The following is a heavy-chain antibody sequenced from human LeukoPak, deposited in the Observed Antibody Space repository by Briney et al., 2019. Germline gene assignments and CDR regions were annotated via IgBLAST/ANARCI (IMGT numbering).Heavy chain of an antibody. CDR1: GFTFSDHS. CDR3: ARAGTGHKADDY. CDR2: TRNKANSYTT. V-gene: IGHV3-72*01. Sequence: GGSLRLSCAASGFTFSDHSMDWVRQAPGKGLEWVGRTRNKANSYTTEYAASVKGRFTISRYDSKNSLYLQMNSLKTEDTAVYYCARAGTGHKADDYWGQGTLVTVSS. J-gene: IGHJ4*02.